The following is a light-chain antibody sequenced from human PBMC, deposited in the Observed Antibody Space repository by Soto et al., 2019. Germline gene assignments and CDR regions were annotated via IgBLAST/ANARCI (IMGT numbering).Light chain of an antibody. Sequence: DIQMTRSTSTLSASVGPTVTVTGRASQSVSGWLAWYQQRPGEAPKLLIYAASSLQSGVPSRFSGSGSWTEFTLTISNLQPDDFATYYCQQYESYSPWTFGQGTKVEI. CDR2: AAS. J-gene: IGKJ1*01. CDR1: QSVSGW. CDR3: QQYESYSPWT. V-gene: IGKV1-5*01.